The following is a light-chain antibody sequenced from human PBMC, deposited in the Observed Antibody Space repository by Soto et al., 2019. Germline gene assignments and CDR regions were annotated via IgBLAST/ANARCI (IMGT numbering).Light chain of an antibody. CDR2: GAS. CDR1: QSVSNN. J-gene: IGKJ1*01. Sequence: ERVMTQSPATLSVSPGERATLSCRASQSVSNNLAWYQQKLGQAPRLLIYGASTRATGIPARFSGSGSGTEFTLTISSLQSEDFAVYYCQQYNNWPPWTFGQGTKVDIK. CDR3: QQYNNWPPWT. V-gene: IGKV3D-15*01.